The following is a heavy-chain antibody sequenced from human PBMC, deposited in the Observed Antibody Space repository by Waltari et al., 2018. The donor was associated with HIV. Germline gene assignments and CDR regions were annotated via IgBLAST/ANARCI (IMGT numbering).Heavy chain of an antibody. J-gene: IGHJ4*02. CDR1: GGSISSGCYY. V-gene: IGHV4-31*03. CDR3: ARAAQPQYFDY. CDR2: IYYSGST. Sequence: QVQLQESGPGLVKPSQTLSLPCSVSGGSISSGCYYWSWIRQHPGKGLEWIGYIYYSGSTYYNPSLKSRVTISVDTSKNQFSLKLSSVTAADTAVYYCARAAQPQYFDYWGQGTLVTVSS.